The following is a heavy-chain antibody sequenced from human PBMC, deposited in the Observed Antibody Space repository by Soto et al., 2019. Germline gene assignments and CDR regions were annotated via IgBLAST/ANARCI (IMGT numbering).Heavy chain of an antibody. CDR1: GFTFSSYG. J-gene: IGHJ3*02. Sequence: EVQLLESGGGLVQPGGSLRLSCAASGFTFSSYGMSWVRQPPGKGLEWVSAISGSGAGTYYADSVKGRFTISRDNSKNTLYLQMNSLRAEDTAVYDCAKPPYVGAHTDAFDIWGQGTMVTVSS. D-gene: IGHD6-6*01. V-gene: IGHV3-23*01. CDR3: AKPPYVGAHTDAFDI. CDR2: ISGSGAGT.